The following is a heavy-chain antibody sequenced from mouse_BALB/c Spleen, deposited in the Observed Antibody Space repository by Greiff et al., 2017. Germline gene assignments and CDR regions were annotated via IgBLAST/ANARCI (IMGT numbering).Heavy chain of an antibody. Sequence: VQLQQSGPGLVKPSQSLSLTCSVTGYSITSGYYWNWIRQFPGNKLEWMGYISYDGSNNYNPSLKNRISITRDTSKNQFFLKLNSVTTEDTATYYCARADDYDGAMDYWGQGTSVTVSS. D-gene: IGHD2-4*01. CDR1: GYSITSGYY. CDR2: ISYDGSN. J-gene: IGHJ4*01. V-gene: IGHV3-6*02. CDR3: ARADDYDGAMDY.